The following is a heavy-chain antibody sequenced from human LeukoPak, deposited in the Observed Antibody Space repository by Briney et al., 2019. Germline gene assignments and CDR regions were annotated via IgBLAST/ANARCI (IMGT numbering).Heavy chain of an antibody. Sequence: TLSLTCAVSGVTLTSGGYYWSWIRQHPGKGLEWIGHISESGITYYNASRKSRITLSPDTSKNQFSLKLRSVTAGDTAVYYCATVSYSRDCGAYVNWFDPWGQGTLVTVSS. J-gene: IGHJ5*02. D-gene: IGHD4-17*01. CDR3: ATVSYSRDCGAYVNWFDP. CDR2: ISESGIT. CDR1: GVTLTSGGYY. V-gene: IGHV4-31*11.